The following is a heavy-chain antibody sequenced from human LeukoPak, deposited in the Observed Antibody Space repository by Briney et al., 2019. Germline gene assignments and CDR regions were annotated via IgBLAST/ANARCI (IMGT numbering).Heavy chain of an antibody. Sequence: GGSLRLSCAASAFNFNIYVMAWVRQAPGKGLEWVSAITYDGRYTDYADSVRGRFTISRDNSKNTLSLQTNSLTAEDTALYYCVRRHGGTPEYWGLGTLVTVSS. CDR2: ITYDGRYT. CDR3: VRRHGGTPEY. J-gene: IGHJ4*02. CDR1: AFNFNIYV. D-gene: IGHD2/OR15-2a*01. V-gene: IGHV3-23*01.